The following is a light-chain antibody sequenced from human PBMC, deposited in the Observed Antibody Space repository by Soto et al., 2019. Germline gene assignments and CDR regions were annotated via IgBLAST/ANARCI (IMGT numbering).Light chain of an antibody. Sequence: AIRMTQSPSSFSASTGDRVTITCRASQGISSYLAWYQQKPGKAPKLLIYAASTLQSGVPSRFSGSGSGTDFTLTISCLQSEDFATYSCQQYYSYPWTFGQGTKVEIK. CDR1: QGISSY. J-gene: IGKJ1*01. CDR3: QQYYSYPWT. V-gene: IGKV1-8*01. CDR2: AAS.